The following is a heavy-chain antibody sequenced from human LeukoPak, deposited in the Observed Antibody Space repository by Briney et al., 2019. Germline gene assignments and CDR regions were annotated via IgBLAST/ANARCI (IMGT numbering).Heavy chain of an antibody. V-gene: IGHV1-69*05. D-gene: IGHD3-10*01. J-gene: IGHJ6*02. CDR3: AMVRGAPYYYYGMDV. Sequence: SVKVSCKASGGTFSSYAISWVRQAPGQGLEWMGGIIPIFGTANYAQKLQGRVTMTTDTSTSTAYMELRSLRSDDTAVYYCAMVRGAPYYYYGMDVWGQGTTVTVSS. CDR1: GGTFSSYA. CDR2: IIPIFGTA.